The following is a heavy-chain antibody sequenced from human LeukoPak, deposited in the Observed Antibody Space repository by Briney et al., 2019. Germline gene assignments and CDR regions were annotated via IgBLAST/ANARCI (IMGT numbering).Heavy chain of an antibody. Sequence: PWGSLRLSCAASGFTFSSYGMHWVRQAPGKGLEWVAVIWYDGTNKYYADSVKGRFTISRDNSKNTLYLQMNSLRAEDTAVYYCARDFSGASRIDYWGQGALVTVSS. CDR1: GFTFSSYG. D-gene: IGHD4/OR15-4a*01. CDR3: ARDFSGASRIDY. V-gene: IGHV3-33*01. CDR2: IWYDGTNK. J-gene: IGHJ4*02.